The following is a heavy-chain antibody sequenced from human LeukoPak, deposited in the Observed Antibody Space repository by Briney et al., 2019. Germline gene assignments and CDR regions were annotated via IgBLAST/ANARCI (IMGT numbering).Heavy chain of an antibody. CDR1: GFTFSSYE. D-gene: IGHD2-2*03. Sequence: GGSLRLSCAASGFTFSSYEMNWVRQAPGKGLEWVSYISSSGSTIYYADSVKGRFTISRDNAKNSLYLQMNSLRAEDTAVYYCARDPYGYCSSTSCRSWGQGTLVTVSS. CDR3: ARDPYGYCSSTSCRS. J-gene: IGHJ4*02. V-gene: IGHV3-48*03. CDR2: ISSSGSTI.